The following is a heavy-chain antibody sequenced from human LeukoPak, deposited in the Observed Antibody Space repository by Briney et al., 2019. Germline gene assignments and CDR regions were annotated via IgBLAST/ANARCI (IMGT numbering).Heavy chain of an antibody. V-gene: IGHV4-59*08. CDR3: ARHSRYYDILTGSMDV. CDR1: GDSISSYY. CDR2: IHYNGDT. J-gene: IGHJ6*03. D-gene: IGHD3-9*01. Sequence: SETLSLTCTVSGDSISSYYWTWLRQPPGKGLEWIGYIHYNGDTYYNPSVMRRLTISIDTSKSQFSLKLSSVTAADTAVYLCARHSRYYDILTGSMDVWGKGTTVIVSS.